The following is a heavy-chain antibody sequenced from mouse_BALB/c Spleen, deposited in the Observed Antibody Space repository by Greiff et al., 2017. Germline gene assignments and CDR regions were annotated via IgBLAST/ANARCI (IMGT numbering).Heavy chain of an antibody. J-gene: IGHJ1*01. V-gene: IGHV1-62-2*01. Sequence: LVKPGASVKLSCKASGYTFTEYIIHWVKQRSGQGLEWIGWFYPGIGSIKYNEKFKDKATLTADKSSSTVYMELSRLTSDDSAVYFCARHERPTTATDWYFDVWGAGTTVTVSS. CDR3: ARHERPTTATDWYFDV. CDR2: FYPGIGSI. D-gene: IGHD1-2*01. CDR1: GYTFTEYI.